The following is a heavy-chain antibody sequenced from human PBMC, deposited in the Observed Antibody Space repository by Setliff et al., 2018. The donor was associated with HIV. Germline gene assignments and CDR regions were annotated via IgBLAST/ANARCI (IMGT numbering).Heavy chain of an antibody. CDR1: GYTFINYA. J-gene: IGHJ3*02. V-gene: IGHV1-69*10. D-gene: IGHD3-22*01. CDR3: AIAVSNYYDSSGTAAPHDAFDI. CDR2: IIPILGIA. Sequence: GASVKVSCKASGYTFINYAISWVRQAPGQGLEWMGGIIPILGIANYAQKFQGRVTITADKSTSTAYMELSSLRSEDTAVYYCAIAVSNYYDSSGTAAPHDAFDIWGQGTMVTVSS.